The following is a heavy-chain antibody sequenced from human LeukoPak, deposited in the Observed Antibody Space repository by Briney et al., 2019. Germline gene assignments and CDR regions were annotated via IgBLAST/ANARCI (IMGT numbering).Heavy chain of an antibody. J-gene: IGHJ4*02. CDR3: ARGGYTVTTYRVY. CDR2: ISSSGSTI. Sequence: GGSLRLSCAASGFTFSSYEMNLVRPAPGKGLEWVSYISSSGSTIYYADSVEGRFTISRDNAKNSLYLQMNSLRAEERAVYCCARGGYTVTTYRVYWGQGTLVTVSS. V-gene: IGHV3-48*03. CDR1: GFTFSSYE. D-gene: IGHD4-17*01.